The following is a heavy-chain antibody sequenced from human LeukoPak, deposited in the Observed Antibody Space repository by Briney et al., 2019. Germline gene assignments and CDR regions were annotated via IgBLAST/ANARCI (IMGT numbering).Heavy chain of an antibody. CDR1: GFTFTSSA. V-gene: IGHV1-58*02. D-gene: IGHD5-24*01. Sequence: GASVKVSCKASGFTFTSSAMQWVRQARGQRLEWIGWIVVGSGNTNYAQKFQERVTITRDMSTSTAYMELSSLRSEDTAVYYCAAVYGYKQYYFDYWGQGTLVTVSS. CDR2: IVVGSGNT. J-gene: IGHJ4*02. CDR3: AAVYGYKQYYFDY.